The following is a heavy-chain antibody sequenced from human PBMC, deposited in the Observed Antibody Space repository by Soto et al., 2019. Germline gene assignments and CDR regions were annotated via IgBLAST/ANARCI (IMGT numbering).Heavy chain of an antibody. CDR2: TFYRSQWKN. Sequence: SQPLSLTCAISGDSVSSNSAAWNWIRQSPSRGLEWLGRTFYRSQWKNEYAISVKSRIIINPDTSKNLFSLQLNSVTPEDTAVYYCASWRFDSWGQGTLVTVSS. CDR1: GDSVSSNSAA. J-gene: IGHJ4*02. V-gene: IGHV6-1*01. CDR3: ASWRFDS.